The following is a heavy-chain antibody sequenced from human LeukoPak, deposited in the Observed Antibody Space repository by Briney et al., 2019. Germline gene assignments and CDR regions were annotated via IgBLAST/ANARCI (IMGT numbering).Heavy chain of an antibody. CDR2: ISSSSTYI. D-gene: IGHD3-16*01. CDR3: AILGAFDY. V-gene: IGHV3-21*01. Sequence: GGSLRLSCAASGFTFSSYSINWVRQAPGKGLEWVSSISSSSTYIYYADSVKGRFTISRDNAKNSLDLQMNSLRAEDTAVYYCAILGAFDYWGQGTLVTVSS. CDR1: GFTFSSYS. J-gene: IGHJ4*02.